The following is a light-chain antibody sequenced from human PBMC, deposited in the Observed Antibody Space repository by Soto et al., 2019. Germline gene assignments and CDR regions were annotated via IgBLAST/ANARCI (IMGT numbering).Light chain of an antibody. CDR3: QKYNSAHSYS. CDR1: QGITNY. J-gene: IGKJ1*01. CDR2: GAS. Sequence: DAQMTQSPSSLSASVGDRVTLTCRASQGITNYLAWYQQKPGKVPKLLIYGASTLQSGVPSRFSGSGSGTDFTLTIDSLQPEDVATYYCQKYNSAHSYSFGQGTKVEIK. V-gene: IGKV1-27*01.